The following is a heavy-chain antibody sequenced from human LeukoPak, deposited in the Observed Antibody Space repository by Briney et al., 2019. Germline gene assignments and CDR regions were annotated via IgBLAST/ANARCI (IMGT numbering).Heavy chain of an antibody. CDR1: GFTFSGSA. D-gene: IGHD6-19*01. CDR2: ISSSGSTI. Sequence: PGGSLRLSXAASGFTFSGSAMHWIRQASGKGLEWVSYISSSGSTIYYADSVKGRFTISRDNAKNSLYLQMNSLRAEDTAVYYCARDQGYSSGWYYWAGRVNRNSEDYWGQGTLVTVSS. CDR3: ARDQGYSSGWYYWAGRVNRNSEDY. V-gene: IGHV3-11*04. J-gene: IGHJ4*02.